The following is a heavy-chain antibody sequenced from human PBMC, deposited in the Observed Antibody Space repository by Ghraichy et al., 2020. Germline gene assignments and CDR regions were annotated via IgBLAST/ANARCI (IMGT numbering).Heavy chain of an antibody. D-gene: IGHD5-12*01. V-gene: IGHV3-23*01. J-gene: IGHJ6*02. CDR3: AKGGWLRFMNYYYGMDV. Sequence: GESLNISCAASGFTFSSYAMSWVRQAPGKELEWVSAISGSGGSTYYADSVKGRFTISRDNSKNTLYLQMNSLRAEDTAVYYCAKGGWLRFMNYYYGMDVWSQGTTVTVSS. CDR1: GFTFSSYA. CDR2: ISGSGGST.